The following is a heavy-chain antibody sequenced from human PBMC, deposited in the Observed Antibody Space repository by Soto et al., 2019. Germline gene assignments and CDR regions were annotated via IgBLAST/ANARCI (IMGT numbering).Heavy chain of an antibody. CDR2: IYYSGST. J-gene: IGHJ4*02. CDR1: GGSISSYY. Sequence: QVQLQESGPGLVKPSETLSLTCTVSGGSISSYYWSWIRQPPGKGLEWIGYIYYSGSTNYNPSLKGRVPISVDTSKNQFSLKLSSVTAADTAVYYCAGPYSYGRRWGQGTLVTVSS. V-gene: IGHV4-59*01. D-gene: IGHD5-18*01. CDR3: AGPYSYGRR.